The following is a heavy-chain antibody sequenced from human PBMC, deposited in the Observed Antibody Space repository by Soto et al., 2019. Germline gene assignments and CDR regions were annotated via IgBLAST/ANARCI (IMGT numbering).Heavy chain of an antibody. D-gene: IGHD6-6*01. V-gene: IGHV4-59*01. CDR2: IYYSGST. Sequence: SETLSLTCTVSGGSISSYYWSWIRQPPGKGLEWIGYIYYSGSTNYNPSLKSRVTISVDTSKNQFSLKLSSVTAADTAVYYCARSSIAARGRFDYWGQGTLVTVSS. CDR1: GGSISSYY. J-gene: IGHJ4*02. CDR3: ARSSIAARGRFDY.